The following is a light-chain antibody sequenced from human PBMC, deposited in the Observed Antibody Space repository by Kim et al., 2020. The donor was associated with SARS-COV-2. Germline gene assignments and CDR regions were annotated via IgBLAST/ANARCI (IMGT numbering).Light chain of an antibody. CDR1: NIGSKS. Sequence: SYELTQPPSVSVAPGKTARITCGGNNIGSKSVHWYQQKPGQAPVLVIYYDSDRPSGIPERFSGSNSGNTATLTISRVEAGDEADYYCLVWDGTSDHYVFGTGTKGTVL. J-gene: IGLJ1*01. V-gene: IGLV3-21*04. CDR3: LVWDGTSDHYV. CDR2: YDS.